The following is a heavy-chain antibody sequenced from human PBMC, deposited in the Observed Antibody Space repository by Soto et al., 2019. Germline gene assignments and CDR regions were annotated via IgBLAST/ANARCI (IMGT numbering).Heavy chain of an antibody. CDR2: ISSSSSYI. D-gene: IGHD5-12*01. CDR3: ARDHGMATIFDY. V-gene: IGHV3-21*01. CDR1: GLTFSSYS. Sequence: GGSLRLSCAASGLTFSSYSMNWVRQAPGKGLEWVSSISSSSSYIYYADSVKGRFTISRDNAKNSLYLQMNSLRAEDTAVYYCARDHGMATIFDYWGQGTLVTVSS. J-gene: IGHJ4*02.